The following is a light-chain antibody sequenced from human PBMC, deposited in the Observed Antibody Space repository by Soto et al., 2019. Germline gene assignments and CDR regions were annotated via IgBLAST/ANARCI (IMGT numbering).Light chain of an antibody. CDR3: QQRSTWPRLT. CDR2: DAS. CDR1: QSVSSY. V-gene: IGKV3-11*01. J-gene: IGKJ3*01. Sequence: EIVLTQSPATLSLSPGERATLSCRASQSVSSYLAWYQQKPGQAPRLLIYDASNRATGIPARFSGSGSGTDFPLTSSTLEPEDFAVYYCQQRSTWPRLTFGPGTKVAIQ.